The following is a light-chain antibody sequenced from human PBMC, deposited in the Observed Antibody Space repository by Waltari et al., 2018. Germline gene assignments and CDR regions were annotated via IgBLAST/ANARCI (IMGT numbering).Light chain of an antibody. CDR2: LGS. CDR3: VQSLQTPPT. CDR1: QSLLYSTGDNS. Sequence: DIVMTQSPLSLPVTPGEPASFSCRSSQSLLYSTGDNSLDWYLQKPGQSPQLLIYLGSNRASGVPDRFSGSGSGTDFTLKISRVEAEDVGIYYCVQSLQTPPTFGQGTKVEIK. V-gene: IGKV2-28*01. J-gene: IGKJ1*01.